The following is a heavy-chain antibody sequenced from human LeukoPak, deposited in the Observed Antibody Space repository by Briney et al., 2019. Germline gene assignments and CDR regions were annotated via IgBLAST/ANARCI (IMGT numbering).Heavy chain of an antibody. J-gene: IGHJ6*02. CDR1: GYTFANYA. CDR3: ARDGRFIVADYYYGMDV. V-gene: IGHV1-3*04. CDR2: INSANGNT. D-gene: IGHD1-26*01. Sequence: ASVKVSCKASGYTFANYAMHWVRQAPGQSLEWMGWINSANGNTKYSQKFQGRVTITRDTSASTAYMELSSLRSEDTAVYYCARDGRFIVADYYYGMDVWGQGTTATVSS.